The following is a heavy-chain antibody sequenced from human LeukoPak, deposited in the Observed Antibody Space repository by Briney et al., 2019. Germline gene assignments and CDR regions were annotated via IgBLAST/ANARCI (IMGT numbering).Heavy chain of an antibody. V-gene: IGHV4-39*01. D-gene: IGHD2-2*01. CDR2: IYYTGNT. J-gene: IGHJ6*03. CDR1: SGSISSSIYY. Sequence: SETLSLTCAVSSGSISSSIYYWGWIRQPAGKGLEWIGTIYYTGNTDLNPSLKSRVTISVDTSRNQFSLKLSFATAADTAVYYCARGYRGSIPADYYFYYYMDVWGKGTTVTVSS. CDR3: ARGYRGSIPADYYFYYYMDV.